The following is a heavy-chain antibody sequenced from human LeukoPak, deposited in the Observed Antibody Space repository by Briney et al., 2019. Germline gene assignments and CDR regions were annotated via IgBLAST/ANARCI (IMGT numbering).Heavy chain of an antibody. CDR1: GYTFTNYA. CDR2: INTNTGNP. V-gene: IGHV7-4-1*02. D-gene: IGHD3-16*02. Sequence: GASMKVSCKASGYTFTNYAMNWVRQAPGQGLEWMGWINTNTGNPAYAQGFTGRFVFSLDTSVITAYLQISSLKAEDSAVYYCARESGYTNTHDAFDIWGQGTLVTVSS. J-gene: IGHJ3*02. CDR3: ARESGYTNTHDAFDI.